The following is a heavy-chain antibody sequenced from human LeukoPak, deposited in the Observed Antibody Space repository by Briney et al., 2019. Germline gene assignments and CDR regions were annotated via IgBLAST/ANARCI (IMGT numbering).Heavy chain of an antibody. V-gene: IGHV4-39*07. Sequence: SETLSLTCTVSGGSISSSSYYWGWIRQPPGKGLEWIGSIYYSGSTYYNPSLKSRVTISVDTSKSQFSLKLSSVTAADTAVYYCARELPQWELPDYWGQGTLVTVSS. J-gene: IGHJ4*02. CDR3: ARELPQWELPDY. CDR1: GGSISSSSYY. CDR2: IYYSGST. D-gene: IGHD1-26*01.